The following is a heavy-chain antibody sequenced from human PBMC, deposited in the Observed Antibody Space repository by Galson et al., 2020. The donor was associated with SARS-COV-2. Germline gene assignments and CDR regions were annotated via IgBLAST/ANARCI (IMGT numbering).Heavy chain of an antibody. J-gene: IGHJ6*03. V-gene: IGHV4-39*01. D-gene: IGHD3-10*01. CDR2: LYYVGSA. CDR3: ARVAGYYPHWSRTRTRYYYYMDV. CDR1: GGSISISNYY. Sequence: SETLSLTCSVSGGSISISNYYWGWIRQPPGKGLEWIVSLYYVGSAFYNPSLKSRVTISADTSKKQFSLEVTSVTAADTAVYYCARVAGYYPHWSRTRTRYYYYMDVWGKGTMVTVSS.